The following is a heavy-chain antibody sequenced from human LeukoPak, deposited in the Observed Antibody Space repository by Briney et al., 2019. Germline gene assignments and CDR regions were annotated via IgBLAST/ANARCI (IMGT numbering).Heavy chain of an antibody. CDR1: GGSFSGYY. J-gene: IGHJ4*02. D-gene: IGHD1-26*01. V-gene: IGHV4-34*01. CDR2: INHSGST. CDR3: ASSGSHHY. Sequence: PSETLSLTCAVYGGSFSGYYWSWIRQPPGKGLEWIGEINHSGSTNYNPSLKSRVTISVDTSKNQFSLKLSSVTAADTAVYYCASSGSHHYWGQGTLVTVSS.